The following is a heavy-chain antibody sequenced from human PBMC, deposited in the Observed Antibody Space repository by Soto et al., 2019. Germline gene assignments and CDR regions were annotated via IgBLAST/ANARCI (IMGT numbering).Heavy chain of an antibody. CDR2: ISAYNGNT. J-gene: IGHJ4*02. Sequence: ASVKVSCKASGYTFTSYGISWVRQAPGQGLEWMGWISAYNGNTNYAQKLQGRVTMTTDTSTSTAYMELRSLRSDDTAVYYCARDRDIAAAGTGPYYFDYWGQGTLVTVSS. CDR3: ARDRDIAAAGTGPYYFDY. CDR1: GYTFTSYG. V-gene: IGHV1-18*01. D-gene: IGHD6-13*01.